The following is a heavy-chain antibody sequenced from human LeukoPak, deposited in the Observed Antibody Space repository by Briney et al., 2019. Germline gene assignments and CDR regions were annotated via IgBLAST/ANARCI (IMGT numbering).Heavy chain of an antibody. CDR2: IYYSGST. J-gene: IGHJ6*03. Sequence: SETLSLTCTVSGGSISSYYWSWIRQPPGKGLEWIGYIYYSGSTNYNPSLKSRVTISVDTSKNQFSLKLSSVTAADTAVYYCARHVVSDILTTRGVRKTKYYYYYMDVWGKGTTVTISS. D-gene: IGHD3-9*01. CDR3: ARHVVSDILTTRGVRKTKYYYYYMDV. CDR1: GGSISSYY. V-gene: IGHV4-59*08.